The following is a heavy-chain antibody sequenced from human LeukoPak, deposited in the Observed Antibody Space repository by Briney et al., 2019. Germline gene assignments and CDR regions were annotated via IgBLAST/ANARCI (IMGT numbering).Heavy chain of an antibody. CDR3: ARRSDNWFDP. V-gene: IGHV3-33*08. CDR2: IWYDGSNK. Sequence: GGSLRLSCAASGFTFGTFGMSWVRQAPGKGLEWVAVIWYDGSNKYYADSVKGRFTISRDNSKNTLYLQMNSLRAEDTAVYYCARRSDNWFDPWGQGTLVTVSS. J-gene: IGHJ5*02. CDR1: GFTFGTFG.